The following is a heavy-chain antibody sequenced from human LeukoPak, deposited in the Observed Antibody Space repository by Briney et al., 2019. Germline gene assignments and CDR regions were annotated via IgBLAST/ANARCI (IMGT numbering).Heavy chain of an antibody. J-gene: IGHJ4*02. Sequence: SGGSLRLSCTASGFTFGDYAMSWVRQAPGKGLEWVGFIRSKAYGGTTEYAASVKGRFTISRDDSKSIAYLQMNSLKTEDTAVYYCTRWSDYDFWSGYPYYFDYWGQGTLVTVSS. CDR1: GFTFGDYA. V-gene: IGHV3-49*04. CDR3: TRWSDYDFWSGYPYYFDY. CDR2: IRSKAYGGTT. D-gene: IGHD3-3*01.